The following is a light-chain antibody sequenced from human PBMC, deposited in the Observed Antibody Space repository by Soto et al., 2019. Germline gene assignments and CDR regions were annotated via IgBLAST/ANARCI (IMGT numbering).Light chain of an antibody. V-gene: IGLV2-14*01. CDR3: SSYTSFKALV. Sequence: VLTQPASVSESPGQSITISCTGSSSDVGGYKYVSWYQQHPGKAPKLLIYDVTNRPSGVSNRFSGSKSGYTASLTISGLQSEDEADYYCSSYTSFKALVFGTGTKVTVL. CDR1: SSDVGGYKY. CDR2: DVT. J-gene: IGLJ1*01.